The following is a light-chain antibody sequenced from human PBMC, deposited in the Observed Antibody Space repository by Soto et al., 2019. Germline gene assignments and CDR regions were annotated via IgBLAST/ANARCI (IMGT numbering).Light chain of an antibody. CDR1: QSISSY. CDR2: AAS. Sequence: DIQITQSPSSLSASVVERFTITCRASQSISSYLNWYQQKPGKAPKLLIYAASSLQSGVPSRFSGSGSGTDFTLTISSLQPEDFATYYCQQSYSTPRTCGQGTKVDIK. J-gene: IGKJ1*01. V-gene: IGKV1-39*01. CDR3: QQSYSTPRT.